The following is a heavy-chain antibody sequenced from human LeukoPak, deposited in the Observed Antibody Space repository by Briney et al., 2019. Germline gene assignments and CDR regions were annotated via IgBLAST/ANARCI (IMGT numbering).Heavy chain of an antibody. V-gene: IGHV3-21*01. CDR3: ARVAQGATTENYFYYYMDV. Sequence: GGSLRLSCEASGFAFNSYTITWVRQAPGKGLESVSSITSRSSHIYIADSVKGRFTISRDNAKNSLFLQMSSLRVEDTAVYYCARVAQGATTENYFYYYMDVWGRGTTVTVSS. D-gene: IGHD4-11*01. CDR1: GFAFNSYT. J-gene: IGHJ6*03. CDR2: ITSRSSHI.